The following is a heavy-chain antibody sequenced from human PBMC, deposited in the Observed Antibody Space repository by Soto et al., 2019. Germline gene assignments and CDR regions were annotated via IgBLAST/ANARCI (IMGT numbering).Heavy chain of an antibody. Sequence: SENLSLTCADSGGSISSSNWWSWVRQPPGKGLEWIGEIYHSGSTNYNPSLKSRVTISVDKSKNQFSLKLSSVTAADTAVYDCAREVVVVPAAKLDSLDIWGQGTKVTVSS. D-gene: IGHD2-2*01. CDR3: AREVVVVPAAKLDSLDI. J-gene: IGHJ3*02. CDR1: GGSISSSNW. V-gene: IGHV4-4*02. CDR2: IYHSGST.